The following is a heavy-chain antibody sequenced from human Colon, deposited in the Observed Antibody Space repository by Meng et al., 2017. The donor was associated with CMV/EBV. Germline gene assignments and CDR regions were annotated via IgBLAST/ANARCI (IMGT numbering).Heavy chain of an antibody. J-gene: IGHJ4*02. CDR3: ARGGSRYGSLDY. CDR2: VYYSGST. CDR1: GNSVSSGSNY. V-gene: IGHV4-61*01. Sequence: SETLSLTCTVSGNSVSSGSNYWSWIRQPPGKGLEWIGCVYYSGSTNYNPSLKSRATISVDTSKNQFSLKLSSVTAADTAVYYCARGGSRYGSLDYWGQGTLVTVSS. D-gene: IGHD2-15*01.